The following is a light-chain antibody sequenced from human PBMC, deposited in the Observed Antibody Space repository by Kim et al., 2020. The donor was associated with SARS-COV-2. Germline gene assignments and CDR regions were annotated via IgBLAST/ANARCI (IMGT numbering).Light chain of an antibody. Sequence: ELTQPPSASGTPGQRVTISCSGSSSNIGSNYVYWYQQLPGTAPKLLIYRNNQRPSGVPDRFSGSKSGTSAFLAISGLRSEDEADYYCAAWDDSLSGWVFGGGTQLTVL. CDR3: AAWDDSLSGWV. CDR2: RNN. J-gene: IGLJ3*02. V-gene: IGLV1-47*01. CDR1: SSNIGSNY.